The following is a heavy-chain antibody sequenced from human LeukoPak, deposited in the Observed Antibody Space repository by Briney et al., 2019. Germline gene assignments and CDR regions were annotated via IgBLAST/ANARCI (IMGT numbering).Heavy chain of an antibody. CDR1: GFTFSSYG. CDR2: ISGSGGST. CDR3: AKWSSGYWGGFDY. Sequence: PGGSLRLSCAASGFTFSSYGMSWVRQAPGKGLEWVSAISGSGGSTYYADSVKGRFTISRDNSKNTLYLQMNSLRADDTAVYYCAKWSSGYWGGFDYWGQGTLVTVSS. V-gene: IGHV3-23*01. D-gene: IGHD3-22*01. J-gene: IGHJ4*02.